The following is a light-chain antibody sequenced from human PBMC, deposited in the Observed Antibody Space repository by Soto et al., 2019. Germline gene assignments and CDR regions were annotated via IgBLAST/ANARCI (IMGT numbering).Light chain of an antibody. CDR2: KVS. CDR1: QSLLHSNGYNY. Sequence: DIVITQSPLSLPFTPSDPSSISCGSSQSLLHSNGYNYLDWFQQRPGRSPRRLIYKVSNRDSGVPARFSGSGSGTDFALKISRVEAEDVGVYYCMQGTHWPITYGQGTRLEIK. V-gene: IGKV2-30*02. CDR3: MQGTHWPIT. J-gene: IGKJ5*01.